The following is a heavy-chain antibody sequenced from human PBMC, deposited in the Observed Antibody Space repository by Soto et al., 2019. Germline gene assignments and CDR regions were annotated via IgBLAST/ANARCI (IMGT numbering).Heavy chain of an antibody. D-gene: IGHD5-12*01. J-gene: IGHJ4*02. CDR3: ARGGGYDPFDY. V-gene: IGHV4-30-2*01. Sequence: QLQLHQSGSGLVKASQTLSLTCTLPGASITYGGYSWSWIQQPPGQDLEWLGYISHLESTFYNPSFKSRLNLSIDRSKNQFSLKLASMTAADTAVYYCARGGGYDPFDYWGQGTLVTVAS. CDR1: GASITYGGYS. CDR2: ISHLEST.